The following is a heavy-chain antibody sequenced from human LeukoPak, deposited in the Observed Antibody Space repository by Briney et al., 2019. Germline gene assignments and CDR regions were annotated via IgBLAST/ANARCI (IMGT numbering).Heavy chain of an antibody. CDR2: INPNSGGT. CDR1: RYTFSGYY. V-gene: IGHV1-2*06. D-gene: IGHD5-12*01. J-gene: IGHJ4*02. CDR3: ARGFRQGYSGYDLYFFDY. Sequence: ASVKVSCKASRYTFSGYYMHWVRQAPGQGLEWMGRINPNSGGTNYAQKFQGRVTMTRDTSISTAYVELSRLRSDDTAVYYCARGFRQGYSGYDLYFFDYWGQGTLVTVSS.